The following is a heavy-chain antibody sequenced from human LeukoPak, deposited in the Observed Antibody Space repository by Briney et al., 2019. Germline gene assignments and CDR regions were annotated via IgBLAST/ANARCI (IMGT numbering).Heavy chain of an antibody. CDR2: ISAYNGNT. D-gene: IGHD3-16*02. CDR1: GYTFTSYG. J-gene: IGHJ4*02. Sequence: GASVKVSCKASGYTFTSYGISWVRQAPGQGLEWMGWISAYNGNTNCAQKLQGRVTMTTDTSTSTAYMELRSLRSDHTAVYYCASSNYVWGSYPKPPDYWGQGTLVTVSS. V-gene: IGHV1-18*01. CDR3: ASSNYVWGSYPKPPDY.